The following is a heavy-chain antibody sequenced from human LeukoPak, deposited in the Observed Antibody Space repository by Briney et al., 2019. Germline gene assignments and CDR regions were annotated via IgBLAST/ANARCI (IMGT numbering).Heavy chain of an antibody. CDR1: GGTFSSYA. D-gene: IGHD6-6*01. V-gene: IGHV1-69*05. CDR2: IIPIFGTA. CDR3: ARENIAARPHHFDY. J-gene: IGHJ4*02. Sequence: SVKVSCKASGGTFSSYAISWVRQAPGQGLEWMGGIIPIFGTANYAQKFQGRVTITTDESTSTAYMELSSLRAEDTAVYYCARENIAARPHHFDYWGQGTLVTVSS.